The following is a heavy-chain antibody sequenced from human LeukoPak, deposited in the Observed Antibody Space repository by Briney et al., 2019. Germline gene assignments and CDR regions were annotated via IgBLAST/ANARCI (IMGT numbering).Heavy chain of an antibody. CDR2: IHHSGST. V-gene: IGHV4-38-2*01. D-gene: IGHD3-3*01. J-gene: IGHJ4*02. Sequence: SETLSLTSAVPAHSTSSGYYWGWIRQPPGKGLEWTERIHHSGSTYYNPSLKSRVTISVDTSKNQFSLKLSSVTAADTAVYYSARHDLYDFWCGSPLDYWGQGTLVTVSS. CDR1: AHSTSSGYY. CDR3: ARHDLYDFWCGSPLDY.